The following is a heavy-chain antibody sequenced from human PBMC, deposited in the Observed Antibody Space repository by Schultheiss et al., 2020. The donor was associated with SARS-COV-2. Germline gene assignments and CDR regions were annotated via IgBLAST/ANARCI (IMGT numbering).Heavy chain of an antibody. J-gene: IGHJ4*02. CDR2: IKSKTDGGTT. D-gene: IGHD3-16*02. Sequence: GGSLRLSCAASGFTFSSYAMSWVRQAPGKGLEWVGRIKSKTDGGTTDYAAPVKGRVTISRDDSKNTLYLQMNSLKTEDTAVYYCTTAPLPSYYDYVWGSYREYYFDYWGQGALVTVSS. CDR3: TTAPLPSYYDYVWGSYREYYFDY. CDR1: GFTFSSYA. V-gene: IGHV3-15*01.